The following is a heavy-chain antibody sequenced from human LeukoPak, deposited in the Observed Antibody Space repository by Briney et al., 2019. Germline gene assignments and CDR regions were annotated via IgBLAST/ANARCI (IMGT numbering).Heavy chain of an antibody. Sequence: GGSLRLSCAASGFIFSAYEMNWVRQAPGKGLEWVSYISSSGSTIYYADSVKGRFTISRDNSKNTLSLQMNSLRAEDTALYYCARGFVLGAAKNYFDYWGQGALVTVSS. CDR1: GFIFSAYE. J-gene: IGHJ4*02. V-gene: IGHV3-48*03. CDR3: ARGFVLGAAKNYFDY. D-gene: IGHD2-21*02. CDR2: ISSSGSTI.